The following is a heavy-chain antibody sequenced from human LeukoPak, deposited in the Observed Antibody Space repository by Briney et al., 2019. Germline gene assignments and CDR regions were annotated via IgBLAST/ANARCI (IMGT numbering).Heavy chain of an antibody. D-gene: IGHD3-22*01. CDR3: AWANYYNISGGAFDI. CDR2: IYHSGST. J-gene: IGHJ3*02. V-gene: IGHV4-30-2*01. Sequence: PSETLSLTCTVSGAFISSGIFYWSWIRQPPGKGLEWIGSIYHSGSTNYNPSLKSRVTISLDRSNNQFSLKLNSVTAADMAVYYCAWANYYNISGGAFDIWGQGTMVTVSS. CDR1: GAFISSGIFY.